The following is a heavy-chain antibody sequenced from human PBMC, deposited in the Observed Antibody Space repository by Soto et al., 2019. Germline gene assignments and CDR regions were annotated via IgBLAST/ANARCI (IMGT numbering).Heavy chain of an antibody. CDR2: ISYDGSNK. CDR3: ARDPTYDFWSGYYLAGSYGMGV. CDR1: GFTFSSYA. Sequence: PGGSLRLSCAASGFTFSSYAMHWVRQAPGKGLEWVAVISYDGSNKYYADSVKGRFTISRDNSKNTLYLQMNSLRAEDTAVYYCARDPTYDFWSGYYLAGSYGMGVWGQGTTVTVSS. D-gene: IGHD3-3*01. V-gene: IGHV3-30-3*01. J-gene: IGHJ6*02.